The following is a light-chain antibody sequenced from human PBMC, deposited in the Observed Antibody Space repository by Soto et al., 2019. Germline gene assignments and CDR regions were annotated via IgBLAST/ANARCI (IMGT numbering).Light chain of an antibody. V-gene: IGKV3-15*01. CDR1: QSLTSRA. CDR2: GTS. Sequence: TQSHGTLYLSPRPRATLSCRVSQSLTSRALGWDQQKPGLAPRLLISGTSTRATGIPARFRGSGSGTEFTLTISSLQSEDFAGYYGQPYNNWPLTFGGGTKVDIK. CDR3: QPYNNWPLT. J-gene: IGKJ4*02.